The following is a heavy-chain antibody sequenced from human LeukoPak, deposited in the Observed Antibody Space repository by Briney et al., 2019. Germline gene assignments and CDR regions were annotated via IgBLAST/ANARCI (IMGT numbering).Heavy chain of an antibody. CDR1: GGSISSGAYY. CDR3: ARDLSGYGASDY. CDR2: IYHTGNT. D-gene: IGHD3-22*01. Sequence: PSETLSVTCSVSGGSISSGAYYWSWIRQFPGRGLEWIAYIYHTGNTYYNPSLKSRLTISLDTSQNQFSLKLSSVTAADTAVYYCARDLSGYGASDYWGQGTLVTVSS. J-gene: IGHJ4*02. V-gene: IGHV4-31*03.